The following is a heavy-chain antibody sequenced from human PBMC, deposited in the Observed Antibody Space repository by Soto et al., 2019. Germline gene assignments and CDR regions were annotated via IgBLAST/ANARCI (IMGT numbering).Heavy chain of an antibody. CDR2: THYRSKWYN. D-gene: IGHD6-19*01. CDR1: GDSVSSNSAT. CDR3: ARDGSGWYSFDY. V-gene: IGHV6-1*01. Sequence: SQTLSLTCAISGDSVSSNSATWNWIRQSPSRGLEWLGGTHYRSKWYNDYAVSVKSRVTISPDTSKNQFSLQLHSVTPEDTAVYYCARDGSGWYSFDYWGQGTLVTVSS. J-gene: IGHJ4*02.